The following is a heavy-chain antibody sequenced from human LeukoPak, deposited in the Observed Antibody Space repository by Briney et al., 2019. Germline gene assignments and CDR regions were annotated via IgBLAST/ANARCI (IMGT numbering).Heavy chain of an antibody. CDR2: ISSSSSYV. CDR3: ARGEEFGDPITYYYYYYGMDV. V-gene: IGHV3-21*01. J-gene: IGHJ6*02. CDR1: GFTFSSYS. D-gene: IGHD3-10*01. Sequence: PGGSLRLSCAASGFTFSSYSMNWVRQAPGKGLEWVSSISSSSSYVYYADSVKGRFTISRDNAKNSLYLQMNSLRAEDTAVYYCARGEEFGDPITYYYYYYGMDVWGQGTTVTVSS.